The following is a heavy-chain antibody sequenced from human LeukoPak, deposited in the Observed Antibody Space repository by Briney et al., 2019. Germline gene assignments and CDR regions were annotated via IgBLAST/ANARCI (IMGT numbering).Heavy chain of an antibody. D-gene: IGHD3-10*01. Sequence: PSETLSLSCAVYGGSFSGYYWGWIRQPPGKGLEWIGELNHSGSTSYNPSLKSRVTISVDTSKNQFSLKLSSVTAADTAVYYCARRRSLWFGVNWFDPWGQGTLVTVSS. CDR3: ARRRSLWFGVNWFDP. V-gene: IGHV4-34*01. CDR2: LNHSGST. J-gene: IGHJ5*02. CDR1: GGSFSGYY.